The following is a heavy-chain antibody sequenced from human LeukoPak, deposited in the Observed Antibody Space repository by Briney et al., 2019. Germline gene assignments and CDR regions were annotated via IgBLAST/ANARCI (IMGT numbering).Heavy chain of an antibody. J-gene: IGHJ3*02. D-gene: IGHD3-22*01. V-gene: IGHV1-24*01. Sequence: GASVKVSCKVSGYTLTELSMHWVRQAPGKGLEWMGNFDPEDGETIYAQKFQGRVTMSEDTSTDTAYMELSSLRSEDTAVYYCATEVKYYYDSNGYSRAFDIWGQGTMVTVSS. CDR3: ATEVKYYYDSNGYSRAFDI. CDR1: GYTLTELS. CDR2: FDPEDGET.